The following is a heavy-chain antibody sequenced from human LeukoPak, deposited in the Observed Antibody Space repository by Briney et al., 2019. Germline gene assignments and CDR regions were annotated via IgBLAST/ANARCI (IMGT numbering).Heavy chain of an antibody. CDR3: ARGRDYDFWSAQQRPFAD. V-gene: IGHV3-48*01. CDR1: GFTFSSYS. J-gene: IGHJ4*02. D-gene: IGHD3-3*01. Sequence: QPGGSLRLSCAASGFTFSSYSMNWVRQAPGKGLEWVSYISSSSSTIYYADSVKGRFTISRDNAKNSLYLQMNSLRAEDTAVYYCARGRDYDFWSAQQRPFADWGQGTLVTVSS. CDR2: ISSSSSTI.